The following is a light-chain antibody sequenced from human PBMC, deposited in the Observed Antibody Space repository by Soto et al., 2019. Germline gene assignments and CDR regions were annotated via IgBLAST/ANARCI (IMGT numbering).Light chain of an antibody. V-gene: IGLV1-51*01. CDR1: SPNIGNTY. J-gene: IGLJ1*01. CDR3: GTWDSSLGAYV. CDR2: DNN. Sequence: QSVLAQPPSVSAAPGRKVTISCSGSSPNIGNTYVSWYQQLPGTAPKLLIYDNNKRPSGITDRFSDSKSGTCATLAITGPQTGDEADYYCGTWDSSLGAYVFGTGTKVTVL.